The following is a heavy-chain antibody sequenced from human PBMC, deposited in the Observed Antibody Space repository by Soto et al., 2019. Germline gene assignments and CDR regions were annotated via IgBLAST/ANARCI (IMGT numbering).Heavy chain of an antibody. CDR3: ARLFCSTATCDSWFDP. V-gene: IGHV5-10-1*01. J-gene: IGHJ5*02. Sequence: LKISCTGFGYTFTTFWISWVRQMPGKALEWMGRIDPRDSHVNYSPSFQRHVTISVDKSIHTAYLQWGSLKASDTAIYYCARLFCSTATCDSWFDPWGQGTLVTVSS. CDR1: GYTFTTFW. D-gene: IGHD2-2*01. CDR2: IDPRDSHV.